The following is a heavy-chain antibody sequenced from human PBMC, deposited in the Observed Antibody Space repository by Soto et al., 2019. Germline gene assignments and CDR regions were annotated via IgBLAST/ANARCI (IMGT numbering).Heavy chain of an antibody. J-gene: IGHJ4*02. Sequence: SETLSLTCAVYGGSFSGYYWSWIRQPPGKGLEWIGEINHSGSTNYNLSLKSRVTISVDTSKNQFSLKLSSVTAADTAVYYCARSSGSSPGFCYWGQGTLVTVSS. CDR2: INHSGST. D-gene: IGHD6-6*01. V-gene: IGHV4-34*01. CDR1: GGSFSGYY. CDR3: ARSSGSSPGFCY.